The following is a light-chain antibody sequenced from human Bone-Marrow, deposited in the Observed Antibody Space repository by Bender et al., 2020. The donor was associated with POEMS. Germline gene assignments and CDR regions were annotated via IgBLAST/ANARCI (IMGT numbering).Light chain of an antibody. Sequence: SYELIQPRSVSVSPGQTASITCSGEKLGEKYACWYQQKSGQSPLLVIYQDTKRPSGITERFSASKSGNTATLTISGTQTLDEADYYCQAWDRNTVMFGGGTKLTVL. CDR2: QDT. CDR1: KLGEKY. J-gene: IGLJ3*02. CDR3: QAWDRNTVM. V-gene: IGLV3-1*01.